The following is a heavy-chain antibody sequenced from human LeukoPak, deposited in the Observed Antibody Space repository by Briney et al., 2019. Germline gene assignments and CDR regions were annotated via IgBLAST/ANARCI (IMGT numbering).Heavy chain of an antibody. CDR1: GFTFSSYG. J-gene: IGHJ3*02. CDR3: ARVGSYGFHDAFDI. D-gene: IGHD5-18*01. CDR2: IWYDGSNK. V-gene: IGHV3-33*01. Sequence: RGSLRLSCAASGFTFSSYGMHWVRQAPGKGLEWVAVIWYDGSNKYYADSVKGRFTISRDNSKNTLYLQMNSLRAEDTAVYYCARVGSYGFHDAFDIWGQGTMVTVSS.